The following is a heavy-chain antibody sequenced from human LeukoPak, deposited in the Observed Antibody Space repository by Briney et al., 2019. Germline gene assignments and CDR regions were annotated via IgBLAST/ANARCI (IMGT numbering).Heavy chain of an antibody. CDR3: ARVNQDSYGDY. V-gene: IGHV1-18*01. J-gene: IGHJ4*02. D-gene: IGHD5-18*01. Sequence: ASVNVSRKPSHYSFTLYVLQWVRPAPGKGLEWMGWISANNGNTDYAQKLQGRVTMTTDTSTSTASMELRSLRSDDSAVYYCARVNQDSYGDYWGQGTLVTVSS. CDR2: ISANNGNT. CDR1: HYSFTLYV.